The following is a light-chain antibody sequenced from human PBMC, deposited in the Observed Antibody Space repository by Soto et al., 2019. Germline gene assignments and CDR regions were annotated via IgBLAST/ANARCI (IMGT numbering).Light chain of an antibody. CDR3: QQYNSFPPA. V-gene: IGKV1-5*03. Sequence: DMQMTHSPSTLSASVGDRVTITCRASQSVNTWLAWYQQKPGKAPKLLIYKASNLEGGVPLRFSGSGSGTEFTLTIGSLQPDDFATYYCQQYNSFPPAFGQGTKVDIK. CDR2: KAS. CDR1: QSVNTW. J-gene: IGKJ1*01.